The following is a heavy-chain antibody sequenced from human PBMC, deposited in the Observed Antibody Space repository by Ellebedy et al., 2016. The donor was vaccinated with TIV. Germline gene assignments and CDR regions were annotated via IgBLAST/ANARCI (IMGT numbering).Heavy chain of an antibody. CDR2: ISFDGSKN. J-gene: IGHJ4*02. CDR1: GFTFSSYG. D-gene: IGHD3-22*01. Sequence: GESLKISCAASGFTFSSYGMHWVRRAPGKGLDWVAVISFDGSKNYYADTVKGRFTISRDNSKNTVYLQMNSLRAEDTAVYYCARDSGDSSGPTPDYWGQGTLVTVSS. V-gene: IGHV3-30*03. CDR3: ARDSGDSSGPTPDY.